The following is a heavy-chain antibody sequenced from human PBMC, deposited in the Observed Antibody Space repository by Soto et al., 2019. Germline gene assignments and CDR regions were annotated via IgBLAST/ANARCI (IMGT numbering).Heavy chain of an antibody. V-gene: IGHV1-18*01. D-gene: IGHD2-15*01. CDR3: ARAVIVVVVAATPGAFDI. Sequence: ASVKVSCKASGYTFTSYGISWVRQAPGQGLEWMGWISAYKGNTNYAQKLQGRVTMTTDTSTSTAYMELRSLRSDDTAVYYCARAVIVVVVAATPGAFDIWGQGTMVTVSS. CDR2: ISAYKGNT. J-gene: IGHJ3*02. CDR1: GYTFTSYG.